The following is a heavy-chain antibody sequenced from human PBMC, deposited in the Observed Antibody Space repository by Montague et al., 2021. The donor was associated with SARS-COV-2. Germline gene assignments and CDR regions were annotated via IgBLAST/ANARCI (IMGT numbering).Heavy chain of an antibody. CDR2: IYYSGNT. J-gene: IGHJ5*02. D-gene: IGHD3-10*01. CDR3: ARHTYYYGSGSYWFDP. V-gene: IGHV4-39*01. Sequence: SETLSLTCTVSGGSISSSSYYWSWISHPPGKGLEGIGSIYYSGNTYYNPSLKSRVTISVDTSKNQFSLKLSSVTAADTAVYYCARHTYYYGSGSYWFDPWGQGTLVTVSS. CDR1: GGSISSSSYY.